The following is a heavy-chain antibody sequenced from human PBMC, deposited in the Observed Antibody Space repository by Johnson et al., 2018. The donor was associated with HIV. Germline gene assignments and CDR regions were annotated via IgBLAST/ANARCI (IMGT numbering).Heavy chain of an antibody. CDR1: GFTFSDYY. Sequence: QVQLVESGGGWVKPGGSLRLSCAASGFTFSDYYMSWIRQAPGKGLEWLSFISSSGDIIRYADSVKGRFTISRDNAKNSLILQMNSLRDEDTAVYYCARRTVTALFDIWGQGTMVTVSS. D-gene: IGHD4-17*01. CDR3: ARRTVTALFDI. J-gene: IGHJ3*02. CDR2: ISSSGDII. V-gene: IGHV3-11*04.